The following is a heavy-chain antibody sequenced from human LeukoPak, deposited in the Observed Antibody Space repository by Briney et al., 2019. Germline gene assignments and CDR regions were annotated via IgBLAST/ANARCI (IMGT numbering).Heavy chain of an antibody. CDR1: AGTFSSYA. V-gene: IGHV1-69*01. Sequence: GASVKVSCKASAGTFSSYAISWVRQAPGQGLEWMGGIIPIFGTANYAQKFQGRVTITADESTSTAYMELSSLRSEDTAVYYCARTTPKPAAMGGYYYYYMDVWGKGTTVTVSS. D-gene: IGHD2-2*01. CDR3: ARTTPKPAAMGGYYYYYMDV. CDR2: IIPIFGTA. J-gene: IGHJ6*03.